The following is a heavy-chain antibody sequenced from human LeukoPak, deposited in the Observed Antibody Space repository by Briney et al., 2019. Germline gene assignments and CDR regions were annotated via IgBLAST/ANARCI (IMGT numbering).Heavy chain of an antibody. V-gene: IGHV1-18*01. J-gene: IGHJ4*02. D-gene: IGHD1-26*01. CDR3: ARSGRGTYYYFDY. CDR2: ISGSNGNT. CDR1: GYTFTSYG. Sequence: ASVTVSCKASGYTFTSYGISWVRQAPGQGLEWMGWISGSNGNTNYAQKLQGRVTMTTDTSTGTAYMELRSLRSDDTAVYYCARSGRGTYYYFDYWGQGTLVTVSS.